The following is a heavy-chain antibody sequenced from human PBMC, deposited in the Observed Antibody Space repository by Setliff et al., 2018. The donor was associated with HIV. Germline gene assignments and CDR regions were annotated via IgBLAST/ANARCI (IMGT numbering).Heavy chain of an antibody. CDR3: ARDGGEKEAFDI. V-gene: IGHV4-4*07. Sequence: PSETLSLTCTVSGGSISNYYWSWIRQPAEKGLEWIGRIYSSGRTNYNPSLKSRVTMSLDTSKNQFSLKLSSVTAADTAVYYCARDGGEKEAFDIWGQGTMVTVSS. D-gene: IGHD3-16*01. J-gene: IGHJ3*02. CDR2: IYSSGRT. CDR1: GGSISNYY.